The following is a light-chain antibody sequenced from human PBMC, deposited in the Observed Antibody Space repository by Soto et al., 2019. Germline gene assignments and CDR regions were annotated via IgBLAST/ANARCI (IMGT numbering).Light chain of an antibody. Sequence: DIQMTQSPSSLSASVGDRVTITCQASQDINNYLNWYQQKPGKAPKLLIFDAFKLDTGVPSRFSGGRSGTDFTFPIPSLQPEDIATYFCHRYDSLPPTFGGGTRVEI. V-gene: IGKV1-33*01. J-gene: IGKJ4*01. CDR2: DAF. CDR1: QDINNY. CDR3: HRYDSLPPT.